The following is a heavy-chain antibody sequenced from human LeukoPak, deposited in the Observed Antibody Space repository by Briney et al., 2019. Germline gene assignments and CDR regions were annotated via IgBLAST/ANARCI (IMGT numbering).Heavy chain of an antibody. CDR2: INEDGSTT. CDR1: GFTFSSNW. CDR3: VRDLGGRSGH. Sequence: GGSLRLSCAASGFTFSSNWMHWVRQAPGKGQVWVSRINEDGSTTNYADSVKGRSTIFRDNAKNTLYLQMNSLRAEDTTVYYCVRDLGGRSGHWGQGTLVTVSS. D-gene: IGHD1-26*01. J-gene: IGHJ4*02. V-gene: IGHV3-74*01.